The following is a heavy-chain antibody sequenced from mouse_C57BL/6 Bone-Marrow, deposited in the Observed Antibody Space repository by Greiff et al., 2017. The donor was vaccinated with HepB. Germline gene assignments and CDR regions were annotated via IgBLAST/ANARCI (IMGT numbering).Heavy chain of an antibody. CDR1: GYTFTDYY. CDR2: INPYNGGT. D-gene: IGHD2-2*01. CDR3: ARYGYPWFAY. Sequence: VQLKESGPVLVKPGASVKMSCKASGYTFTDYYMNWVKQSHGKSLEWIGVINPYNGGTSYNQKFKGKATLTVDKSSSTAYMELNSLTSEDSAVYYCARYGYPWFAYWGQGTLVTVSA. J-gene: IGHJ3*01. V-gene: IGHV1-19*01.